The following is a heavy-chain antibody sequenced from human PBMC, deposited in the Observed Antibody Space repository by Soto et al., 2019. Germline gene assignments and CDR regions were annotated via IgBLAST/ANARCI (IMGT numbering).Heavy chain of an antibody. Sequence: QVQLQESGPGLVKTSQTLSLTCTVSGGSISSGDYYWSWIRQPPGKGLEWIGYIYYSGSTYYNPSLKSRVTISVDTSKNQFSLKLSSVTAADTAVYYCARGGVGATLLFDPWGQGTLVTVSS. CDR1: GGSISSGDYY. V-gene: IGHV4-30-4*01. CDR3: ARGGVGATLLFDP. J-gene: IGHJ5*02. D-gene: IGHD1-26*01. CDR2: IYYSGST.